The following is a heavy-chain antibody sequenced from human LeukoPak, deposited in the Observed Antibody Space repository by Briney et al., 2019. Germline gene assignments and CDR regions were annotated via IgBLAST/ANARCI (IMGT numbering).Heavy chain of an antibody. V-gene: IGHV3-73*01. CDR3: TRLGVVVVPAARMDV. J-gene: IGHJ6*02. Sequence: GRSLRLSCAASGFTFSSYAMHWVRQASGKGLEWVGRIRSKANSYATAYAASVKGRFTISRDDSKNTAYLQMNSLKTEDTAVYYCTRLGVVVVPAARMDVWGQGTTVTVSS. CDR1: GFTFSSYA. D-gene: IGHD2-2*01. CDR2: IRSKANSYAT.